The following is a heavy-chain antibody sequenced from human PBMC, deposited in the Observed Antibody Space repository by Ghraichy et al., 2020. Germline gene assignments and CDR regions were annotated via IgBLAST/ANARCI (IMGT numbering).Heavy chain of an antibody. CDR2: ISGNSVT. Sequence: GESLRLSFAASGFTCLIYAMAWVRQAPGRGLEWVSAISGNSVTYYADSVKGRFTISRDNSKNTLYLQMNSLRAEDTAVYYCVKEDGSYSYWGQGTLVTVSS. CDR3: VKEDGSYSY. V-gene: IGHV3-23*01. CDR1: GFTCLIYA. J-gene: IGHJ4*02. D-gene: IGHD3-10*01.